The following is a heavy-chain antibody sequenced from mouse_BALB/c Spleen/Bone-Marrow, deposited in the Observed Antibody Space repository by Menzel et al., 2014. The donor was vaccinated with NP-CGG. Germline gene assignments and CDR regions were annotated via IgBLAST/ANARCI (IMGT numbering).Heavy chain of an antibody. CDR3: ARLAVWGAMDY. J-gene: IGHJ4*01. CDR1: GFDFSRYW. Sequence: EVQLLESGGGLVQPGGSLNLSCAASGFDFSRYWMSWARQAPGKGQEWIGEINPGSSTINYTPSLKDKFIISRDNAENTLYLQMSKVRSEDTTLYYCARLAVWGAMDYWGQGTSVTVSS. V-gene: IGHV4-2*02. D-gene: IGHD2-10*02. CDR2: INPGSSTI.